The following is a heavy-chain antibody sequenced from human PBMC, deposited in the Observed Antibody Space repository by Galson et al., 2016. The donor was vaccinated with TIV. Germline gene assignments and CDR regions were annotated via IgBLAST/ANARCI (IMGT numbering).Heavy chain of an antibody. V-gene: IGHV1-2*04. CDR3: ARIVYGSSALDV. CDR2: INPDGGDT. Sequence: SVKVSCKASGYIFTAYYMHWVRQAPGQGLQWLGWINPDGGDTSYAQKFQDWVNMTRDMSISTVYMELSRLRSDDTAVYYCARIVYGSSALDVWGQGTTVTVSS. D-gene: IGHD4-17*01. CDR1: GYIFTAYY. J-gene: IGHJ6*02.